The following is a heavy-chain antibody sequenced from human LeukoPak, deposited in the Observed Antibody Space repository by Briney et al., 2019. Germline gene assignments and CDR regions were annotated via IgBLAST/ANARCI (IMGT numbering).Heavy chain of an antibody. D-gene: IGHD6-19*01. V-gene: IGHV3-7*05. J-gene: IGHJ4*02. Sequence: GGSLRLSCVASGFTLSSYWMSWVRQAPGKGQEWVASIKQDGSEKYYVDSVKGRFTISRDNSKNTLYLQMNSLRAEDTAVYYCAKDPAQWLPPYFDYWGQGTLVTVSS. CDR2: IKQDGSEK. CDR1: GFTLSSYW. CDR3: AKDPAQWLPPYFDY.